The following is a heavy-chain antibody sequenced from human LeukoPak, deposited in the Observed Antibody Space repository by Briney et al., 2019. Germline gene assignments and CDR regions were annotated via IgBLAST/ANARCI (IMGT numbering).Heavy chain of an antibody. V-gene: IGHV1-69*01. D-gene: IGHD1-26*01. CDR2: TIPDFGRS. CDR1: GVSFSNYA. J-gene: IGHJ4*02. Sequence: ASVKVSCKASGVSFSNYAITWVRQAPGQGLEWTGATIPDFGRSNYAQNLQDRITIVADESTTTAYMELSSLTSDDTAVYYCAIGTKHIVGGSTCDHWGQGTLITVSS. CDR3: AIGTKHIVGGSTCDH.